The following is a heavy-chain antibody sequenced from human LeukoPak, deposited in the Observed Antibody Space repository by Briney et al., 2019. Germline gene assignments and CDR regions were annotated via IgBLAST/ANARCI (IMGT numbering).Heavy chain of an antibody. CDR2: ISAYNGNT. CDR3: AREGPVAVAGLDY. D-gene: IGHD6-19*01. Sequence: GASVKVSCKASGYTFTNYGISWVRQAPGQGLEWVGWISAYNGNTNYAQNLQDRVTTTTDTSTSAAYMELRSLISDDTAVYYCAREGPVAVAGLDYWGQGTLVTVSS. V-gene: IGHV1-18*01. CDR1: GYTFTNYG. J-gene: IGHJ4*02.